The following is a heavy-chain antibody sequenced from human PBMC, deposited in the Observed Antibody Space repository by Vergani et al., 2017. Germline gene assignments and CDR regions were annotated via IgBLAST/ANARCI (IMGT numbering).Heavy chain of an antibody. CDR3: ARRHGSGSYYNQRTNWFDP. J-gene: IGHJ5*02. CDR1: GGSFRGYY. V-gene: IGHV4-34*01. CDR2: INHSRST. D-gene: IGHD3-10*01. Sequence: QVQLQQWGAGLLKPSETLSLTCAVYGGSFRGYYWSCSRQPPGQGLEWIGEINHSRSTNYNPTLKSRVTISVDTSKNQFSLKLSSVTAADTTVYYCARRHGSGSYYNQRTNWFDPWGQGTLVTVSS.